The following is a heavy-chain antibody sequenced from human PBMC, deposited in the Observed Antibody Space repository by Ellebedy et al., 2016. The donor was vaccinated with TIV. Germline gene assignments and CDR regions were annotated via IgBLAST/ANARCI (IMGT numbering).Heavy chain of an antibody. CDR3: ARQGPPPGYGDSRVKKASFDY. CDR1: GYTFTSYG. J-gene: IGHJ4*02. V-gene: IGHV1-69*13. Sequence: ASVKVSCKASGYTFTSYGISWVRQAPGQGLEWMGGIIPIFGTANYAQKFQGRVTITADESTSTAYMELSSLRSEDTAVYYCARQGPPPGYGDSRVKKASFDYWGQGTLVTVSS. D-gene: IGHD4-17*01. CDR2: IIPIFGTA.